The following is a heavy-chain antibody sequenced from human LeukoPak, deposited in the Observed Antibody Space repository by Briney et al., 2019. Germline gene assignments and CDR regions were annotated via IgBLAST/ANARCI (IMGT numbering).Heavy chain of an antibody. CDR1: GFTFSSYS. CDR2: ISSSSSYI. CDR3: ARGTTGPEIVVVIRAWFDP. Sequence: GGSLRLSCAASGFTFSSYSMNWVRQAPGKGLEWVSSISSSSSYIYYADSVKGRFTISRDNAKNSLYLQMNSLRAEDTAVYYCARGTTGPEIVVVIRAWFDPWGQETLVTVSS. D-gene: IGHD3-22*01. V-gene: IGHV3-21*01. J-gene: IGHJ5*02.